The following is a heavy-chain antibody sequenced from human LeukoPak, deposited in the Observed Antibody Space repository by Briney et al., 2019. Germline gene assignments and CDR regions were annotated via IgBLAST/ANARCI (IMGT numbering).Heavy chain of an antibody. CDR3: ARDGTAAGLYFDL. CDR1: GFTFTDYW. D-gene: IGHD6-13*01. V-gene: IGHV3-7*01. J-gene: IGHJ4*01. CDR2: IRQDGSEK. Sequence: GGSLRLSCAVSGFTFTDYWMNLVRQVPGKELEWVASIRQDGSEKTYVDSVKGRFTISRDNTRNSLSLQLNSLRVEDTAVYYCARDGTAAGLYFDLWGQGTLVTVSS.